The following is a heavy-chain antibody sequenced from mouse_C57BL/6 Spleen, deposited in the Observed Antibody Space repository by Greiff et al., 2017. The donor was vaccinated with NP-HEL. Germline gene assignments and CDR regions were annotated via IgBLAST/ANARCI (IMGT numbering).Heavy chain of an antibody. CDR2: ISSGSSTI. CDR3: ARRWLPLAMDY. J-gene: IGHJ4*01. CDR1: GFTFSDYG. D-gene: IGHD2-3*01. Sequence: EVQLVESGGGLVKPGGSLKLSCAASGFTFSDYGMHWVRQAPEKGLEWVAYISSGSSTIYYADTVKGRFTISRDNGKNTLFLQMTSLRSEDTAMYYCARRWLPLAMDYWGQGTSVTVSS. V-gene: IGHV5-17*01.